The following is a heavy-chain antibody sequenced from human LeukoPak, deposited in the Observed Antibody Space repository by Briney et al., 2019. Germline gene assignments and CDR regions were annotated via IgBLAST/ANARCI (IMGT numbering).Heavy chain of an antibody. D-gene: IGHD3-9*01. Sequence: GGSLRLSCAASGFTFSSYWMHWVRQAPGKGLVWVSRINSDGSSTSYADSVKGRFTISRDNSKNTVYLQMNSLRAEDTAVYYCAKGSIDWYYFDYWGQGTLVTVSS. J-gene: IGHJ4*02. CDR2: INSDGSST. V-gene: IGHV3-74*01. CDR1: GFTFSSYW. CDR3: AKGSIDWYYFDY.